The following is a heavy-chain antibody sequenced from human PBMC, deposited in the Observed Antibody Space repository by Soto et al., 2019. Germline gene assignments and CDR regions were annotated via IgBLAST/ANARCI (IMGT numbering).Heavy chain of an antibody. Sequence: QVQLQESGPGLVKPSQTLSLTCTVSGGSISSGGYYWSWIRQHPGKGLEWIGYIYYSGSTYYNPSLKSRVTISVDTSKNQFYLKLSSVTAADTAVYYCAIGSSGHPWYFDLWGRGTLVTVSS. CDR3: AIGSSGHPWYFDL. V-gene: IGHV4-31*03. CDR2: IYYSGST. D-gene: IGHD3-22*01. J-gene: IGHJ2*01. CDR1: GGSISSGGYY.